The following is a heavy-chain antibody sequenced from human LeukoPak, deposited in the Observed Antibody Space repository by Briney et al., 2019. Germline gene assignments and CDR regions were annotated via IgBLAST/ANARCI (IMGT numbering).Heavy chain of an antibody. J-gene: IGHJ6*03. V-gene: IGHV1-69*05. CDR3: ARSTGCTNGVCSLGYYYYYYMDV. CDR2: IIPIFGTA. D-gene: IGHD2-8*01. Sequence: SVKVSCKASGGTFSSYAISWVRQAPGQGLEWMGGIIPIFGTANYAQKFQGRVTITTDESTSTAYMELSSLRSEDTAVYYCARSTGCTNGVCSLGYYYYYYMDVWGKGTTVTVSS. CDR1: GGTFSSYA.